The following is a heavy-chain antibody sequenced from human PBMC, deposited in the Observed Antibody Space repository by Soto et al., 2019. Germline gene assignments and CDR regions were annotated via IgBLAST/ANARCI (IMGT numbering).Heavy chain of an antibody. J-gene: IGHJ5*02. CDR2: MNPNSGNT. D-gene: IGHD3-3*01. CDR3: ARTRILTIFGVVIISWFDP. V-gene: IGHV1-8*01. CDR1: GYTFTRYD. Sequence: ASVTVSSKASGYTFTRYDINWVRQATGQGLEWMGWMNPNSGNTGYAQKFQGRVTMTRNTSISTAYMELSSLRSEDTAVYYCARTRILTIFGVVIISWFDPWGQGTLV.